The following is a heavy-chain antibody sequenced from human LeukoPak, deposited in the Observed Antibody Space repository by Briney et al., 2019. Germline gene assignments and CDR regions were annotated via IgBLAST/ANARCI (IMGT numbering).Heavy chain of an antibody. CDR1: GGSISGASIRGTTYC. D-gene: IGHD6-19*01. Sequence: SETLSLTCTISGGSISGASIRGTTYCWGCVRQPPGKGLEWIGSIYYNGHTFFNPSLKSRVTMSLDTSRNQVSLKLSSVTAADTAVYYCVRSPKGTAVTANWFDPWGQGTLVTVSS. CDR3: VRSPKGTAVTANWFDP. J-gene: IGHJ5*02. V-gene: IGHV4-39*07. CDR2: IYYNGHT.